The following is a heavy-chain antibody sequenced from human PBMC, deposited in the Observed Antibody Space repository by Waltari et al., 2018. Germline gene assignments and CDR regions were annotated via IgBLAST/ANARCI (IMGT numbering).Heavy chain of an antibody. CDR3: ARQHDYVWGSYRSGDAFDI. J-gene: IGHJ3*02. V-gene: IGHV5-51*01. Sequence: EVQLVQSGAEVQKPGESLRISCKGSGYSFTSYWIGWVRQMLGKGMEWMGIIYPGDSDTRYSPSFQGQVTISADKSISTAYLQWSSLKASDTAMYYCARQHDYVWGSYRSGDAFDIWGQGTMVTVSS. CDR2: IYPGDSDT. D-gene: IGHD3-16*02. CDR1: GYSFTSYW.